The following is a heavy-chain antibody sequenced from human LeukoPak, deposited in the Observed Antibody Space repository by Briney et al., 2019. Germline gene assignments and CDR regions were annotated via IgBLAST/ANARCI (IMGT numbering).Heavy chain of an antibody. Sequence: PSETLSLTCTVSGGAISSSSYYWGWTRQPPGKGLGWIGSIYYSGSTYYNPSLKSRVTISVNTSNNQFSLKLSSVTAADTAVYYCATISNTIFGVVITAYFDLWGRGTLVTVSS. J-gene: IGHJ2*01. V-gene: IGHV4-39*01. D-gene: IGHD3-3*01. CDR3: ATISNTIFGVVITAYFDL. CDR2: IYYSGST. CDR1: GGAISSSSYY.